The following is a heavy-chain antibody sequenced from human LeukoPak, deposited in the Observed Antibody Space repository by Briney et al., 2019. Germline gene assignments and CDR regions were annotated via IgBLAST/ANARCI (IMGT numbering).Heavy chain of an antibody. V-gene: IGHV3-23*01. CDR1: GFTFSSYG. D-gene: IGHD3/OR15-3a*01. CDR3: AKRGTGYNHFDY. Sequence: GGSLRLSCAASGFTFSSYGMSWVRQAPGKGLEWVSGISDSGGSTYYADSVKGRFTISRDNAKNTLYLQMNSLRAEDTAVYYCAKRGTGYNHFDYWGQGTLVTVSS. CDR2: ISDSGGST. J-gene: IGHJ4*02.